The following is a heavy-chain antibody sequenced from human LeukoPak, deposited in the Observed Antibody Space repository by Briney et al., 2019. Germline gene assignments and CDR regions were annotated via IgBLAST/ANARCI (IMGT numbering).Heavy chain of an antibody. J-gene: IGHJ3*01. CDR2: ISDSGSTI. D-gene: IGHD5-18*01. CDR1: GFTFSDYY. V-gene: IGHV3-11*04. Sequence: PGGSLRLSCATSGFTFSDYYMSWIRLAPGKGLEWISCISDSGSTIYYADSVKGRFTISRDNAENSLYLQINNLRVEDTAVYYCAREGTIQLWPFFTWGQGTMVTVSS. CDR3: AREGTIQLWPFFT.